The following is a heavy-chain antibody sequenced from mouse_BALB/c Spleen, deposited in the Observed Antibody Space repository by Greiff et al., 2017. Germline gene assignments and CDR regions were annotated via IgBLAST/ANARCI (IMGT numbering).Heavy chain of an antibody. CDR2: IWAGGST. Sequence: VQLVESGPGLVAPSQSLSITCTVSGFSLTSYGVHWVRQPPGKGLEWLGVIWAGGSTNYNSALMSRLSISKDNSKSQVFLKMNSLQTDDTAMYYCARGQDDGYYIYAMDYWGQGTSVTVSS. CDR3: ARGQDDGYYIYAMDY. J-gene: IGHJ4*01. D-gene: IGHD2-3*01. CDR1: GFSLTSYG. V-gene: IGHV2-9*02.